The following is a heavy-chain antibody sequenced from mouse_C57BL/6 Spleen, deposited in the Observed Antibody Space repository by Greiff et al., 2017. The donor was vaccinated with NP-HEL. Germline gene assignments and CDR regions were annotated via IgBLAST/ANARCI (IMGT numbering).Heavy chain of an antibody. CDR1: GYAFSSSW. CDR3: ARMEPLAMDY. Sequence: VKLMESGPELVKPGASVKISCKASGYAFSSSWMNWVKQRPGKGLEWIGRIYPGDGDTNYNGKFKGKATLTADKSSSTAYMQLSSLTSEDSAVYFCARMEPLAMDYWGQGTSVTVSS. V-gene: IGHV1-82*01. J-gene: IGHJ4*01. CDR2: IYPGDGDT.